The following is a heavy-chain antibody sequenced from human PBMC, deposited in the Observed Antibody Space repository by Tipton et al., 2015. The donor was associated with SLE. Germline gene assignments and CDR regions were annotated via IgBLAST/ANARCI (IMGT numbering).Heavy chain of an antibody. CDR1: GFTFSSYW. CDR3: ARDSGGWYGPWYFDL. V-gene: IGHV3-7*01. J-gene: IGHJ2*01. D-gene: IGHD6-19*01. CDR2: IKQDGSEK. Sequence: SLRLSCAASGFTFSSYWMSWVRQAPGKGLEWVANIKQDGSEKNYVDSVKGRFTISRNNAKNSLYLQMNSLRAEDTAVYYCARDSGGWYGPWYFDLWGRGTLVTVSS.